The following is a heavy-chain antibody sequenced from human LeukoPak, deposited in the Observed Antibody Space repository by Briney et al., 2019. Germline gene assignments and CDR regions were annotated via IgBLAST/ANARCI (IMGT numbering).Heavy chain of an antibody. CDR3: AREQHDYGGESPFDY. CDR2: TYYRSKWYN. Sequence: SQTLSLTCAISGDSVSSNSVDWNWIRQSPSRGLEWLGRTYYRSKWYNDYAVSVKSRITINPDTSKNQFSLQLSSVTPEDTAVYYCAREQHDYGGESPFDYWGQGTLVTVSS. J-gene: IGHJ4*02. V-gene: IGHV6-1*01. D-gene: IGHD4/OR15-4a*01. CDR1: GDSVSSNSVD.